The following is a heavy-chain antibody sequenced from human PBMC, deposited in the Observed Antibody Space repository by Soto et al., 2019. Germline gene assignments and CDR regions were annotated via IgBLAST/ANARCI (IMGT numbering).Heavy chain of an antibody. D-gene: IGHD3-10*01. J-gene: IGHJ5*02. Sequence: QVQLQQWGAGLLKPSETLSLTCAVYGGSFSGYYWSWIRQPPGKGLEWIGEINHSGSTNYNPSLKRRSTLSVDTAKNPFSPELSSVAAADPGVYYFARGQYPPATMVRGGDHWFHPWGQGTLVTVS. CDR2: INHSGST. V-gene: IGHV4-34*01. CDR1: GGSFSGYY. CDR3: ARGQYPPATMVRGGDHWFHP.